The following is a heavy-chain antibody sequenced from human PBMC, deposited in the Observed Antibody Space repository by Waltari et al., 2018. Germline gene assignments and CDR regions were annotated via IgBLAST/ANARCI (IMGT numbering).Heavy chain of an antibody. V-gene: IGHV1-69-2*01. Sequence: EVQLVQSGAEVKKPGATVKISCKASGYTFTDYYMHWVQQAPRKGLEWMGRVDPEDGETIYAEKFQGRVTITADTSTDTAYMELSSLRSEDTAVYYCATESGVGATLYYYYYMDVWGKGTTVTVSS. D-gene: IGHD1-26*01. J-gene: IGHJ6*03. CDR3: ATESGVGATLYYYYYMDV. CDR2: VDPEDGET. CDR1: GYTFTDYY.